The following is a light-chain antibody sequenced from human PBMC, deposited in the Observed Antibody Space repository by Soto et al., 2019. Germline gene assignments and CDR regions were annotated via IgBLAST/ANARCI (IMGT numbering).Light chain of an antibody. J-gene: IGKJ5*01. CDR1: QSISNY. V-gene: IGKV3-11*01. CDR3: QQRSDWPIT. CDR2: DAS. Sequence: EIVLTQSPATLSLSPGERDSLSCRASQSISNYLSWYQNKPGQAPRLLIYDASNRATGIPARFSGSGSGTDFILSISSLEPEDFAVYYCQQRSDWPITLGQGTRLEIK.